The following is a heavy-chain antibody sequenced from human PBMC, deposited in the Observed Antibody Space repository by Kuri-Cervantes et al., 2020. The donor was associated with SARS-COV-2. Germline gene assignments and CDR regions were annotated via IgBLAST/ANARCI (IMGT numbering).Heavy chain of an antibody. V-gene: IGHV4-39*01. Sequence: SETLSLTCTVSGGSIATSDYYWGWVRLAPGKGLEWVGNIFYTGDTYYNPSLESRVKISVDTSKNQFSLKLSSVTAADTAVYYCARVAKYYYGSGSYYLFDYWGQGTLVTVSS. J-gene: IGHJ4*02. CDR2: IFYTGDT. CDR1: GGSIATSDYY. CDR3: ARVAKYYYGSGSYYLFDY. D-gene: IGHD3-10*01.